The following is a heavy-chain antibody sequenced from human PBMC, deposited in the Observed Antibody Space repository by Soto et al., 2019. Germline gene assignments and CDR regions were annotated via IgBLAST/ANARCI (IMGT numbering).Heavy chain of an antibody. CDR3: ARGGILGYCSGGSCFPTFEYFQH. CDR1: GGSISSYY. CDR2: IYYSGST. Sequence: SETLSVTCTVSGGSISSYYWSWIRQPPGKGLEWIGYIYYSGSTNYNPSLKSRVTISVDTSKNQFSLKLSSVTAADTAVYYCARGGILGYCSGGSCFPTFEYFQHWGQGTLVTVSS. V-gene: IGHV4-59*01. J-gene: IGHJ1*01. D-gene: IGHD2-15*01.